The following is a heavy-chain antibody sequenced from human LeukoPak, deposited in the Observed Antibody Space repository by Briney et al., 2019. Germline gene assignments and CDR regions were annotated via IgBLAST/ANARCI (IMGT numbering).Heavy chain of an antibody. V-gene: IGHV1-2*02. J-gene: IGHJ3*02. CDR3: ARDKWLSSSWYPEAFDI. D-gene: IGHD6-13*01. CDR1: GYTFTGYY. Sequence: ASVKVSCKASGYTFTGYYMHWVRQAPGHGLEWMGWINPDSGGTNYAQKFQGRVTMTRDTSINTAYMELSRLRSDDTAVYYCARDKWLSSSWYPEAFDIWGQGTMVTVSS. CDR2: INPDSGGT.